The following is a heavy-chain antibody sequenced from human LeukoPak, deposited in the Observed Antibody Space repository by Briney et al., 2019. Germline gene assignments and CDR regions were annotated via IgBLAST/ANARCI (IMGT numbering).Heavy chain of an antibody. V-gene: IGHV3-11*04. Sequence: PGGSLRLSCAASGFTFTDYSMNWIRRAPGKGVEWVSYIDSGATTIYYADSVKGRFAISRDNAKNSLFLQMNSLRAEDTAVYYCARVRIVGATRPYYSYMDVWAKGTTVTVSS. CDR1: GFTFTDYS. D-gene: IGHD1-26*01. J-gene: IGHJ6*03. CDR3: ARVRIVGATRPYYSYMDV. CDR2: IDSGATTI.